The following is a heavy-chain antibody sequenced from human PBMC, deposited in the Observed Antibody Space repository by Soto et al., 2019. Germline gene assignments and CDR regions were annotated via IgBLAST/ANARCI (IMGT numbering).Heavy chain of an antibody. D-gene: IGHD1-1*01. CDR2: ISGSGGST. CDR3: AKMGGNEDYYYYGMDV. Sequence: GGSLRLSCAASGFTFSSYAMSWVRQAPGKGLEWVSAISGSGGSTYYADSVKGRFTISRDNSKNTLYLQMNSLRAEDTAVYYCAKMGGNEDYYYYGMDVWGQGTTVTVLL. V-gene: IGHV3-23*01. CDR1: GFTFSSYA. J-gene: IGHJ6*02.